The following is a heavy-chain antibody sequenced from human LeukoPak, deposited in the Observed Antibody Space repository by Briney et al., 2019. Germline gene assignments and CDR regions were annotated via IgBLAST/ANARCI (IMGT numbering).Heavy chain of an antibody. CDR2: IYYSGST. CDR1: GGSISSSSYY. D-gene: IGHD2-21*02. J-gene: IGHJ3*02. CDR3: ARFKVVTENAFDI. V-gene: IGHV4-61*01. Sequence: PSETLSLTCTVSGGSISSSSYYWSWIRQPPGKGLEWIGYIYYSGSTNYNPSLKSRVTISVDTSKNQFSLKLSSVTAADTAVYYCARFKVVTENAFDIWGQGTMVTVSS.